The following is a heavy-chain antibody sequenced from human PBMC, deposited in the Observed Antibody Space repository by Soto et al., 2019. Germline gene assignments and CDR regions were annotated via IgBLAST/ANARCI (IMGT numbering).Heavy chain of an antibody. V-gene: IGHV1-18*01. CDR3: ARQTLDDSSGYYYDYGKDV. CDR2: ISAYNGNT. CDR1: GYTFTSYG. D-gene: IGHD3-22*01. Sequence: ASVKVSCKASGYTFTSYGISWVRQAPGQGLECMGWISAYNGNTNYAQKLQGRVTMTTXTXXSXXXMXLXXLRSDDTAVYYCARQTLDDSSGYYYDYGKDVWG. J-gene: IGHJ6*02.